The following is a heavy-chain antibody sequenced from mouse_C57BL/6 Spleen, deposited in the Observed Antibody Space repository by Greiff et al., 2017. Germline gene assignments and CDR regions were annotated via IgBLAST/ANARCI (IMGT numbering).Heavy chain of an antibody. V-gene: IGHV1-59*01. Sequence: VQLQQPGAELVRPGTSVKLSCKASGYTFTSYWMHWVKQRPGLGLEWIGVIDPSDSYTNYNQKFKGKATLTVDTSSSTAYMQLSSLTSEDSAVYYCASHYYGSSYEFAYWGQGTLVTVSA. CDR2: IDPSDSYT. J-gene: IGHJ3*01. CDR1: GYTFTSYW. D-gene: IGHD1-1*01. CDR3: ASHYYGSSYEFAY.